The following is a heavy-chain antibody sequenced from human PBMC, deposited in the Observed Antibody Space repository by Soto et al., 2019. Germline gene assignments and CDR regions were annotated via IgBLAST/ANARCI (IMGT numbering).Heavy chain of an antibody. CDR1: GFTFSSYA. J-gene: IGHJ4*02. CDR2: ISGSGGST. D-gene: IGHD3-3*02. V-gene: IGHV3-23*01. CDR3: AKVDSSFYYFDY. Sequence: GGSLRLSCAASGFTFSSYAMSWVRQAPGKGLEWVSAISGSGGSTYYADSVKGRFTISRESSKNTLYLQMNSLRAEDTAVYYCAKVDSSFYYFDYWGQGTLVTVSS.